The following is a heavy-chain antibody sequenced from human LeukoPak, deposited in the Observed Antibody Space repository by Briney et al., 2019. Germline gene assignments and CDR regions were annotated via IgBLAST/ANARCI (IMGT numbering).Heavy chain of an antibody. J-gene: IGHJ4*02. CDR1: GFTFSDHY. CDR3: VRGKPYYFDC. CDR2: IRNKVNSYTT. Sequence: GGSLRLSCAASGFTFSDHYMDWVRQAPGKGLEWVGRIRNKVNSYTTEYAASVKGRFTISRDDSKNSLYLQMNSLKTEDTAVYYCVRGKPYYFDCWGQGTLVTVSS. V-gene: IGHV3-72*01. D-gene: IGHD3-10*01.